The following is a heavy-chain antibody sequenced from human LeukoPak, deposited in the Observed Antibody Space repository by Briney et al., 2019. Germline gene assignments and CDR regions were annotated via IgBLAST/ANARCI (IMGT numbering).Heavy chain of an antibody. CDR1: GGSISSGGYY. V-gene: IGHV4-30-4*01. Sequence: PSETLSLTRTVSGGSISSGGYYWSWIRQPPGKGLEWIGYIYDSGSTYYNPSLKSRITISVDTSENRFSLKLSSVTATDTAVYYCARDCSGGSCYGAFDIWGQGTMVTVSS. J-gene: IGHJ3*02. CDR2: IYDSGST. D-gene: IGHD2-15*01. CDR3: ARDCSGGSCYGAFDI.